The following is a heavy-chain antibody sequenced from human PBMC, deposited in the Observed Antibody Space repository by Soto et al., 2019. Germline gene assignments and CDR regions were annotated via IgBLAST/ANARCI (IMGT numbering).Heavy chain of an antibody. J-gene: IGHJ4*02. Sequence: QVQLVQSGAEVKKPGASVKVSCKASGYTITSYSISWVRQAPGQGLEWMGWISAYNSNTNYAQKLQGRVTMTTDTSTCTAYMGLRSVRSDDTDVACCARAGVNTPLDYWGQGTLVTVSS. CDR1: GYTITSYS. D-gene: IGHD2-15*01. CDR3: ARAGVNTPLDY. CDR2: ISAYNSNT. V-gene: IGHV1-18*01.